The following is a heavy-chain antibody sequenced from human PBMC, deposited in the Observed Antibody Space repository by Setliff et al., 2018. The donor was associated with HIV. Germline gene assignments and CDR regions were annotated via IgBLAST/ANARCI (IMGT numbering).Heavy chain of an antibody. CDR1: PYTFTSYG. CDR3: ARDYNFWSGYYTNDAFDI. Sequence: GASVKVSCKASPYTFTSYGISWVRQAPGQGLEWMGWISHYNGNTNYAQNFQGRVTMTTDTSTSTAYMELRSLRSDDTAVYYCARDYNFWSGYYTNDAFDIWGQGTMVTVSS. J-gene: IGHJ3*02. D-gene: IGHD3-3*01. V-gene: IGHV1-18*01. CDR2: ISHYNGNT.